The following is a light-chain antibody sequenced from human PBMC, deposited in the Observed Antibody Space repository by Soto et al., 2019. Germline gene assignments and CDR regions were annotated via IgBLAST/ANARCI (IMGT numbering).Light chain of an antibody. CDR2: DDN. CDR3: GSWDSRLSDYV. J-gene: IGLJ1*01. V-gene: IGLV1-51*01. Sequence: QSVLTQPPSVSAAPGQKVTISCSGSSSNIRGNSVSWYQQLPGTAPKLLIYDDNKRPSGIPDRFSGSKCGTSTTLGFTGFETGYEADYYCGSWDSRLSDYVFGTRPKVNLL. CDR1: SSNIRGNS.